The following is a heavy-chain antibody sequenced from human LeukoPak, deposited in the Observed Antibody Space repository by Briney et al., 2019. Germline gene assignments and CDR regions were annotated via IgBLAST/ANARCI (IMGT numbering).Heavy chain of an antibody. J-gene: IGHJ3*02. CDR3: AKGDSSGYYDAFDI. V-gene: IGHV3-23*01. D-gene: IGHD3-22*01. CDR2: ISGSGGST. Sequence: GGSLRLSCAASGFTFSSYAMNWVRQAPGKGLEWASGISGSGGSTYYADSVKGRFTISGDNSKNTLYLQMNSLRAEDTAVYYCAKGDSSGYYDAFDIWGQGTMVTVSS. CDR1: GFTFSSYA.